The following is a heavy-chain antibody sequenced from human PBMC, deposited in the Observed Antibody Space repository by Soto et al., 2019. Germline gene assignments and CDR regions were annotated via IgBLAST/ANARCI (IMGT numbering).Heavy chain of an antibody. V-gene: IGHV4-34*01. CDR2: INHSGST. J-gene: IGHJ5*02. CDR3: ARGPRNLLRYRRWFDP. CDR1: GGSFSGYY. D-gene: IGHD3-9*01. Sequence: SETLSLTCAVYGGSFSGYYWSWIRQPPGKGLEWIGEINHSGSTNYNPSLKSRVTISVDTSKNQFSLKLSSVTAADTAVYYCARGPRNLLRYRRWFDPWGQGTLVTVSS.